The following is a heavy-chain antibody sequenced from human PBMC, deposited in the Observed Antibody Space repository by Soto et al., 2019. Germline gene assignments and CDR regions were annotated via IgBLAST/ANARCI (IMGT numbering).Heavy chain of an antibody. D-gene: IGHD6-13*01. CDR1: GFTFSSYA. V-gene: IGHV3-30*04. CDR3: ARAKSIAAAGPSDY. Sequence: GGSLRLSCAASGFTFSSYAMHWVRQAPGKGLEWVAVISYDGSNKYYADSVKGRFTISRDNSKNTLYLQMNSLRAEDTAVYYCARAKSIAAAGPSDYWGQGTLVTVSS. CDR2: ISYDGSNK. J-gene: IGHJ4*02.